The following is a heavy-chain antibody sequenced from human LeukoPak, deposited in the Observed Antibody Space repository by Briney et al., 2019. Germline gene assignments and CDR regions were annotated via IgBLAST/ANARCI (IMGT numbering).Heavy chain of an antibody. CDR1: GFTFSSYS. V-gene: IGHV3-21*01. D-gene: IGHD3-3*01. CDR3: ARDSGSAPYYDFWSGYYTEALYFDY. J-gene: IGHJ4*02. Sequence: GGSLRLSCAASGFTFSSYSMNWVRQAPGKGLEWVSSIISSSSYIYYADSVKGRFTISRDNAKNSLYLQMNSLRAEDTAVYYCARDSGSAPYYDFWSGYYTEALYFDYWGQGTLVTVSS. CDR2: IISSSSYI.